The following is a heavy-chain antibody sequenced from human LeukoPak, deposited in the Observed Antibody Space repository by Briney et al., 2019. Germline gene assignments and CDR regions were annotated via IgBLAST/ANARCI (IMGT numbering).Heavy chain of an antibody. CDR1: GGSLTGYY. CDR2: IYYSGST. CDR3: ARIDTAMVHFDY. D-gene: IGHD5-18*01. Sequence: SETLSLTCGVSGGSLTGYYWGWIRQPPGKGLEWIGSIYYSGSTYYNPSLKSRVTISVDTSKNQFSLKLSSVTAADTAGYYCARIDTAMVHFDYWGQGTLVTVSS. V-gene: IGHV4-39*07. J-gene: IGHJ4*02.